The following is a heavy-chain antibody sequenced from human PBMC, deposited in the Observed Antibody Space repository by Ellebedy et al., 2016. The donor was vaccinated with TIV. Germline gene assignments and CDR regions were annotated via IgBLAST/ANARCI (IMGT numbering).Heavy chain of an antibody. D-gene: IGHD3-10*02. J-gene: IGHJ4*02. CDR3: ARGTVPPDY. Sequence: PGGSLRLSCAASGFTFSGFWMTWVRQAPGKGLEWVADINKDGSEKHYMDSVKGRFTISRDDAKKSLYLQMNSLRAEDTAMYYCARGTVPPDYWGQGTLVTVSS. CDR2: INKDGSEK. V-gene: IGHV3-7*03. CDR1: GFTFSGFW.